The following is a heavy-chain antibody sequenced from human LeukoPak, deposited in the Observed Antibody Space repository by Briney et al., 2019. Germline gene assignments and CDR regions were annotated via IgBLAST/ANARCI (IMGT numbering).Heavy chain of an antibody. CDR2: IYPGDSDT. CDR3: ARAIRYFDWLGKGYFDL. V-gene: IGHV5-51*01. D-gene: IGHD3-9*01. CDR1: GYSFTSYW. J-gene: IGHJ2*01. Sequence: GESLQISCKGSGYSFTSYWIGWVRQMPGKGLEWMGIIYPGDSDTRYSPSFQGQVTISADKSISTAYLQWGSLKASDTAMYYCARAIRYFDWLGKGYFDLWGRGTLVTVSS.